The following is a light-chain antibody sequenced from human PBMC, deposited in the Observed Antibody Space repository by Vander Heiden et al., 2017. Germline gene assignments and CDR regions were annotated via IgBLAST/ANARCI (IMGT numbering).Light chain of an antibody. CDR1: QSISSW. Sequence: DIQMTQSPSTLSASVGDRVSITCRASQSISSWLAWYQQKAGKAPKLLIYKASSLESGVPSRFSGSGSGTEFTLTISSLQPDDFATYYCQQYNSPLTFSGGTKVEIK. V-gene: IGKV1-5*03. CDR2: KAS. J-gene: IGKJ4*01. CDR3: QQYNSPLT.